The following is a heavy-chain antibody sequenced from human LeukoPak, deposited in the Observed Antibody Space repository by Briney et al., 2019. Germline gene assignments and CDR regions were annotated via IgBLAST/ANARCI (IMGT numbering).Heavy chain of an antibody. CDR1: GITFSPYA. V-gene: IGHV3-23*01. CDR3: AKGDSGSYAVEY. D-gene: IGHD1-26*01. J-gene: IGHJ4*02. Sequence: GGSLRLSWPASGITFSPYAMNWVRQAPGKGPEWVSAISGSGGSTYYADSVKGRFTISRHNSKNTLYLQMNSLRAEDSVVYYCAKGDSGSYAVEYWGEGTLVTVSS. CDR2: ISGSGGST.